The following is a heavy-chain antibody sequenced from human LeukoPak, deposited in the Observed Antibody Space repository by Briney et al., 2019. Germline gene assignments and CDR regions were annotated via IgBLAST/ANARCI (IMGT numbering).Heavy chain of an antibody. V-gene: IGHV3-48*01. CDR1: GFTFSTYS. CDR3: ARDLGSYSSGWYMGFDY. J-gene: IGHJ4*02. CDR2: ISGTSNTI. Sequence: GGSLRLSCVASGFTFSTYSMNWVRQAPGKGLEWVSYISGTSNTIYYADSVKGRFTISRDNAKNSLYLQVNSLRVEDTAIYYCARDLGSYSSGWYMGFDYWGQGTLVTVPS. D-gene: IGHD6-19*01.